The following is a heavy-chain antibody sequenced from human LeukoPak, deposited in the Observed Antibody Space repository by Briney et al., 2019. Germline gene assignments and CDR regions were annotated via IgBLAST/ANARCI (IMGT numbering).Heavy chain of an antibody. CDR3: ARRFGTTTVAYDAFDI. J-gene: IGHJ3*02. Sequence: SETLSLTCNVYSGSFSGYFWSWIRQSPEKGLEWIGGINQSGSTKYNPSLQSRVIISADASKNQFSLKLSSVTAADTAVYYCARRFGTTTVAYDAFDIWGQGTMVTVSS. D-gene: IGHD4-23*01. V-gene: IGHV4-34*01. CDR1: SGSFSGYF. CDR2: INQSGST.